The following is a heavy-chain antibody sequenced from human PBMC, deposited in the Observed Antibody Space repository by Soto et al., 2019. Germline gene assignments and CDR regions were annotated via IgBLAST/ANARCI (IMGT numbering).Heavy chain of an antibody. D-gene: IGHD6-13*01. CDR2: ISYDGSNK. J-gene: IGHJ6*02. CDR1: GFTFSSYA. V-gene: IGHV3-30-3*01. CDR3: ARERIAAAGDLYYYYYGMDV. Sequence: GGSLRLSCAASGFTFSSYAMHWVRQAPGKGLEWVAVISYDGSNKYYADSVKGRFTISRDNSKNTLYLQMNSLRAEDTAVYYCARERIAAAGDLYYYYYGMDVWGQGTTVTVSS.